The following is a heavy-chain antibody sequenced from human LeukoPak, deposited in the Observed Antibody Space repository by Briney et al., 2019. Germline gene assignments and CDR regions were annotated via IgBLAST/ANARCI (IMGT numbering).Heavy chain of an antibody. CDR3: AREGTGSSLSEYFQH. CDR2: IIPIFGTA. Sequence: SVKVSCKASGGTFSSYAISWVRQAPGQGLEWMGGIIPIFGTANYAQKFQGRVTLTADKATSTAYMELSSLRSEDTAVYYCAREGTGSSLSEYFQHWGQGTLVTVSS. V-gene: IGHV1-69*06. D-gene: IGHD3-10*01. J-gene: IGHJ1*01. CDR1: GGTFSSYA.